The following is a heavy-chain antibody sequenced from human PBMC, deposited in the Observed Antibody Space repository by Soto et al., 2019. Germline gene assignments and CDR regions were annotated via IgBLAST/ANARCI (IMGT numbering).Heavy chain of an antibody. CDR1: GGSISSSSYY. Sequence: SETLSLTCTVSGGSISSSSYYWGWIRQPPGKGLEWIGSIYYSGSTYYNPSLKSRVTISVDTSKNQFSLKLSSVTAADTAVYYCRRGTIFGVVMSSDYWGQGTLVTVS. D-gene: IGHD3-3*01. V-gene: IGHV4-39*01. CDR2: IYYSGST. J-gene: IGHJ4*02. CDR3: RRGTIFGVVMSSDY.